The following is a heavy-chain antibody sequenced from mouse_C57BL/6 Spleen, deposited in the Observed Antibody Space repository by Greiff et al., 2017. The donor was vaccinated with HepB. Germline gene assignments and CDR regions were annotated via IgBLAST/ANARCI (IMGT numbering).Heavy chain of an antibody. CDR3: ARRAMIKAYFDY. CDR1: GFTFSSYG. V-gene: IGHV5-6*01. D-gene: IGHD2-3*01. Sequence: EVQLVESGGDLVKPGGSLKLSCAASGFTFSSYGMSWVRQTPDKRLEWVATISSGGSYTYYPDSVKGRFTISRDNAKNTLYLQMSSLKSEDTAMYYCARRAMIKAYFDYWGQGTTLTVSS. J-gene: IGHJ2*01. CDR2: ISSGGSYT.